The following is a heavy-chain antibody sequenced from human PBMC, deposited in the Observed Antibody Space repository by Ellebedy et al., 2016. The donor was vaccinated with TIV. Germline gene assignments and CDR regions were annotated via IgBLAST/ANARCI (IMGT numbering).Heavy chain of an antibody. Sequence: ASVKVSCKASGGTFSSYAISWVRQAPGQGLEWMGIINPSGGSTSYAQKFQGRVTMTRDTSTSTVYMELSSLRSEDTAVYYCHWLGEDAFDIWGQGTMVTVSS. CDR3: HWLGEDAFDI. J-gene: IGHJ3*02. D-gene: IGHD1-1*01. CDR2: INPSGGST. CDR1: GGTFSSYA. V-gene: IGHV1-46*01.